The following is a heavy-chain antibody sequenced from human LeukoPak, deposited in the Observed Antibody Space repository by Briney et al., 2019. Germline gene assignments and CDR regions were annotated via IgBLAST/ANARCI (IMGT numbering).Heavy chain of an antibody. V-gene: IGHV3-21*01. J-gene: IGHJ4*02. CDR2: ITSSSTYI. CDR3: TSDSYSLAVGN. CDR1: GFTFSTYS. Sequence: GGSLRLSCEASGFTFSTYSMNWVRQAPGKGLEWVSSITSSSTYIYYAGSVKGRFTISRDNAKSSVYLQMNSLRAEDTAGYYCTSDSYSLAVGNWGQGTLVTVSS. D-gene: IGHD2-15*01.